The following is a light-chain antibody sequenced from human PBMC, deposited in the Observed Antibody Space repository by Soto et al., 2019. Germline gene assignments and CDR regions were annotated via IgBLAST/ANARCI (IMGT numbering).Light chain of an antibody. CDR2: DAS. V-gene: IGKV3-15*01. CDR1: QSISNN. CDR3: QQCTNWPPYT. J-gene: IGKJ2*01. Sequence: DIVMTQSPSTLSVSQGERATLSCRASQSISNNLAWYQQKPGKTPRLLIYDASTRATGVPARFSGSGSGTEFTLTISSLQSEDFAVYSCQQCTNWPPYTFGQGTKLEIK.